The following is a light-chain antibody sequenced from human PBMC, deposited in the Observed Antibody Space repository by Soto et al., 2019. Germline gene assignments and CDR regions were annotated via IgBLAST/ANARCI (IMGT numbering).Light chain of an antibody. V-gene: IGKV1-5*03. CDR2: KAS. Sequence: DVQMTQSPSTLSASVGDRVTITCRASQSISSWSAWYQQKPGKAPKLLIYKASSLESGVPSRFSGSGSGTEFTLTISSLQPDDFATYYCQQYYSYLTFGQGTKVEIK. CDR3: QQYYSYLT. CDR1: QSISSW. J-gene: IGKJ1*01.